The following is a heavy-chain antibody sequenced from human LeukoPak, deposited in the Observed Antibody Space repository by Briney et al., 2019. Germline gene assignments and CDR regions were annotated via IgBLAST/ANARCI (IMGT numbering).Heavy chain of an antibody. D-gene: IGHD3-22*01. CDR2: ISYDGSNK. CDR1: GFTFSSYA. V-gene: IGHV3-30-3*01. CDR3: ATYSSLNRREFQY. Sequence: GRSLRLSCAASGFTFSSYAMHWVRQAPGKGLEWVAVISYDGSNKYYADSVKGRFTISRDNSKNTLYLQMNSLRAEDTAVYYCATYSSLNRREFQYWGQGTLLTVSS. J-gene: IGHJ1*01.